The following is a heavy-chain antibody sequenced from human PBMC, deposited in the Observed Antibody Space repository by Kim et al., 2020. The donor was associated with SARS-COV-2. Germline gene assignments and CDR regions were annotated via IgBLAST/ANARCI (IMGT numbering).Heavy chain of an antibody. CDR2: INHSGST. V-gene: IGHV4-34*01. CDR3: ARGGWLQFRGWFDP. D-gene: IGHD5-12*01. J-gene: IGHJ5*02. CDR1: GGSFSGYY. Sequence: SETLSLTCAVYGGSFSGYYWSWIRQPPGKGLEWIGEINHSGSTNYNPSLKSRVTISVDTSKNQFSLKLSSVTAADTAVYYCARGGWLQFRGWFDPWGQGTLVTVSS.